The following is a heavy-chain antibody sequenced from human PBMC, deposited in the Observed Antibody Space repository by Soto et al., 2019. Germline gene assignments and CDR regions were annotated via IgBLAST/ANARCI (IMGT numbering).Heavy chain of an antibody. V-gene: IGHV1-18*01. D-gene: IGHD3-22*01. CDR3: ARVLYDSSGSNWFDP. CDR1: GYSFTSYG. Sequence: ASVKVSCKASGYSFTSYGISWVRQASGQGLEWMGWISAYSGNTNYAQKLQGRVTMTTDTSTSTAYMELRSLRSDDTAVYYCARVLYDSSGSNWFDPWGQGTLVTVSS. CDR2: ISAYSGNT. J-gene: IGHJ5*02.